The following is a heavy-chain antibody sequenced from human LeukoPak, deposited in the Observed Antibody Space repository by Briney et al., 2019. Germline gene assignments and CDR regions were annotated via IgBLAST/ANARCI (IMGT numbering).Heavy chain of an antibody. CDR3: AKGGSGWYHDAFDI. V-gene: IGHV3-9*03. CDR2: ISRNRGRI. D-gene: IGHD6-19*01. Sequence: GRSLRLSCAASGFTFDDYAMHWVRHAPGKGLEWVSGISRNRGRIGYADSVKGRFTISRDNDKNSLYLQMNSLRAEDMALYYCAKGGSGWYHDAFDIWGQGTMVTVSS. CDR1: GFTFDDYA. J-gene: IGHJ3*02.